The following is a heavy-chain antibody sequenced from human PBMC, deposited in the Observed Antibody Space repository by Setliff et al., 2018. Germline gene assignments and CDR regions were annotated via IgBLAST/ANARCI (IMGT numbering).Heavy chain of an antibody. D-gene: IGHD3-3*01. CDR3: AISSLSICSGDTCPNAFDI. CDR2: INNYNGIT. J-gene: IGHJ3*02. V-gene: IGHV1-18*01. CDR1: GFTFKEYG. Sequence: GASVKVSCKSSGFTFKEYGSTWVRKVQGQGLEWMGWINNYNGITNYAQRFQDRVTMTTDTSSSAAYMELRSLRSDDTAVYYCAISSLSICSGDTCPNAFDIWGQGTLVTVSS.